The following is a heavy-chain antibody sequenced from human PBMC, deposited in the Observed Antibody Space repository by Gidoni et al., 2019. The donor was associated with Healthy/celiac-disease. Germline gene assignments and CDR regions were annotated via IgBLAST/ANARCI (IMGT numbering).Heavy chain of an antibody. CDR1: GYTFTSYG. J-gene: IGHJ5*02. D-gene: IGHD3-10*01. V-gene: IGHV1-18*01. CDR2: ISAYNGNT. Sequence: QVQLVQSGAEVKKPGASVKVSCKASGYTFTSYGISWVRQAPGQGLEWMGWISAYNGNTNYAQKLQGRVTMTTDTSTSTAYMELRSLRSDDTAVYYCARDPNYYGSGSYPRFDPWGQGTLVTVSS. CDR3: ARDPNYYGSGSYPRFDP.